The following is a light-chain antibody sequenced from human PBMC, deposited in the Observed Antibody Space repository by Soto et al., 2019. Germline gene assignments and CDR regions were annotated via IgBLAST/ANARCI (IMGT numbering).Light chain of an antibody. V-gene: IGKV3D-20*02. CDR3: QQRSNWPPT. Sequence: EIVLTQSPGTLSLSPGERATLSCRASQSVSSYYLAWYQQKPGQAPRLLIYAASSRATGIPDRFSGGGSGTDFTLTISSLEPEDFAVYYCQQRSNWPPTFGGGTKVDIK. CDR2: AAS. CDR1: QSVSSYY. J-gene: IGKJ4*01.